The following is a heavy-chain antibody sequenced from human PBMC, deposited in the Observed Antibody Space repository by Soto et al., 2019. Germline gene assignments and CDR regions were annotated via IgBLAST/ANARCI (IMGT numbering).Heavy chain of an antibody. V-gene: IGHV1-3*01. CDR2: INAGNGNT. CDR1: GYTFTSYA. Sequence: ASVKVSCKASGYTFTSYAMHWVRQAPGQRLEWMGWINAGNGNTKYSQKFQGRVTITRDTSASTAYMELSSLRSEDTAVYYCARGYMTTVTTQVNYWGQGTLVTVSS. CDR3: ARGYMTTVTTQVNY. J-gene: IGHJ4*02. D-gene: IGHD4-17*01.